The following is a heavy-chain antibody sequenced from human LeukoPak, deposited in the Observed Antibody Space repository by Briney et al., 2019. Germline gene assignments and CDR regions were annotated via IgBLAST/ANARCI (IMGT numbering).Heavy chain of an antibody. J-gene: IGHJ4*02. D-gene: IGHD2-15*01. V-gene: IGHV1-18*01. CDR2: ISTSNGNT. Sequence: SVTVSCQASGYTFSRYDISWVGQAPAQGGEGVGWISTSNGNTNYAQKLQGRVTMTTDTCTNTAYMELRSLRSDDTAVYYCAGEYCRGGSCYNVDYWGQGTLVTVSS. CDR3: AGEYCRGGSCYNVDY. CDR1: GYTFSRYD.